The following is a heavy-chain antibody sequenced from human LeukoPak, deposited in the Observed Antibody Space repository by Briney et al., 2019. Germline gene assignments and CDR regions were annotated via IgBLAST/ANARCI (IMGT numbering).Heavy chain of an antibody. Sequence: ASVKVSCKASGYTFTGYYMHWVRQASGQGLEWMGWINPNSGGTNYAQKFQGRVTMTRDTSISTAYMELSSLRSEDTAVYYCARKTMTDGPGGYYYDGMDVCGQGTTVTVAS. CDR2: INPNSGGT. J-gene: IGHJ6*02. CDR3: ARKTMTDGPGGYYYDGMDV. CDR1: GYTFTGYY. V-gene: IGHV1-2*02. D-gene: IGHD3-16*01.